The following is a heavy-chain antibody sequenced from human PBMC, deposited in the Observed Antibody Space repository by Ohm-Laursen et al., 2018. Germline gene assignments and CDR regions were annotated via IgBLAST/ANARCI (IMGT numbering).Heavy chain of an antibody. Sequence: SLRLSCSAAGFTFDDFAMHWVRQAPGKGLEWVSGINWNSGLIAYADSVRGRFFISRDNARNSLYLQMNSLRSEDTALYYCAKDSGGRTQQVAEKGIDLWGQGTLVTVSS. CDR2: INWNSGLI. J-gene: IGHJ5*02. V-gene: IGHV3-9*01. D-gene: IGHD6-13*01. CDR3: AKDSGGRTQQVAEKGIDL. CDR1: GFTFDDFA.